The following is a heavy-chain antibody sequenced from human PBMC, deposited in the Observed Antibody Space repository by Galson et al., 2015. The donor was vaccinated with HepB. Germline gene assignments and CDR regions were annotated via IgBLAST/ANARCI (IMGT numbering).Heavy chain of an antibody. CDR1: GFTFRSST. Sequence: SLRLSCAASGFTFRSSTMNWVRQAPGKGLEWVSSISASSTYIYYADSVKGRFTNSRDNAKNSLYLQMNRLRAEDTAVYYCAREGDGYPRHYVMVVWGHGTTVSGSS. CDR2: ISASSTYI. J-gene: IGHJ6*02. V-gene: IGHV3-21*01. D-gene: IGHD5-24*01. CDR3: AREGDGYPRHYVMVV.